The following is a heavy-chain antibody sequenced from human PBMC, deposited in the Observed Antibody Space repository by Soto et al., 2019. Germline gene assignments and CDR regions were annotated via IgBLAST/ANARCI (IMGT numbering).Heavy chain of an antibody. V-gene: IGHV3-15*01. CDR1: GLSCTRWS. D-gene: IGHD6-13*01. Sequence: GGSRTLACLASGLSCTRWSMNWVRQAPGKGLEWVGRIKSKTDGETTDYATPVKGRFSISRDDSKSTLYLQMNSLKTEDTAVYYCPTVGSTWYLVHWGQGTPVTSPQ. CDR3: PTVGSTWYLVH. J-gene: IGHJ4*02. CDR2: IKSKTDGETT.